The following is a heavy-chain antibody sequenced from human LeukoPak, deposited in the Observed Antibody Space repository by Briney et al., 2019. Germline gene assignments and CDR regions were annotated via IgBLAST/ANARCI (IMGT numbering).Heavy chain of an antibody. CDR3: ARREGSSWPNDY. CDR2: ISDSGSSV. CDR1: GFTFSIYE. V-gene: IGHV3-48*03. Sequence: GGSLRLSCEASGFTFSIYEANWVRQAPGKGLEWLSHISDSGSSVHYADSVKGRFTISRDNSKNTLYLQMNSLRAEDTAVYYCARREGSSWPNDYWGQGTLVTVSS. J-gene: IGHJ4*02. D-gene: IGHD6-13*01.